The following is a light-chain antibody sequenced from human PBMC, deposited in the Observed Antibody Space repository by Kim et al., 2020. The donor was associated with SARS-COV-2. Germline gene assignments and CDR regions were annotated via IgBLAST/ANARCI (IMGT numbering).Light chain of an antibody. CDR2: DNP. V-gene: IGLV1-40*01. Sequence: PGRRVTISCTGGSSNSRATYDVHWYQPVPGTAPSLLIYDNPTPASGVPYRFSASKSGPSASLAIDGLQTEDDADCYCQAFDRSVAVFGGGTKVTVL. J-gene: IGLJ3*02. CDR1: SSNSRATYD. CDR3: QAFDRSVAV.